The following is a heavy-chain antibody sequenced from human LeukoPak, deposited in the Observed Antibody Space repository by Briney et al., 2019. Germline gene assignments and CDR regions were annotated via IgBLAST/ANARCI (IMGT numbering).Heavy chain of an antibody. Sequence: GGSLRLSCAASGFTFSSYEMSWVRQAPGKGLEWVANINQDGSEKYYVDSVKGRFTISRDNAKNSLYLQMNSLRAEETAEYYCARVLGCTNGVCHDVFDIWGQGTMVTVSS. CDR3: ARVLGCTNGVCHDVFDI. D-gene: IGHD2-8*01. CDR2: INQDGSEK. V-gene: IGHV3-7*01. J-gene: IGHJ3*02. CDR1: GFTFSSYE.